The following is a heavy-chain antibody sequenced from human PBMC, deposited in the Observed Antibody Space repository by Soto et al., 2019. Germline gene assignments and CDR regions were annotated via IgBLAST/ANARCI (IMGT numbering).Heavy chain of an antibody. CDR3: ARDPSVRFLEWLLSD. V-gene: IGHV3-33*01. D-gene: IGHD3-3*01. CDR1: GFTFSSYG. CDR2: IWYDGSNK. J-gene: IGHJ4*02. Sequence: GGSLRLSCAASGFTFSSYGMHWVRQAPGKGLEWVAVIWYDGSNKYYADSVKGRFTISRDNSKNTLYLQMNSLRAEDTAVYYCARDPSVRFLEWLLSDWGQGTLVTVSS.